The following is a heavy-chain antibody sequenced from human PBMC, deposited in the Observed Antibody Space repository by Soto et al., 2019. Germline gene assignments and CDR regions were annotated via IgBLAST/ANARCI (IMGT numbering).Heavy chain of an antibody. CDR1: GGSISSSNW. CDR3: ARVAVAGTRFDY. V-gene: IGHV4-4*02. CDR2: IYHSGST. D-gene: IGHD6-19*01. J-gene: IGHJ4*02. Sequence: QVQLQESGPGLVKPSGTLSLTCAVSGGSISSSNWWSWVRQPPGKGLEWIGEIYHSGSTNYNPSLTGRVTIPVDTSKNQFSLKLSSVTAADTAVYYCARVAVAGTRFDYWGQGTLVTVSS.